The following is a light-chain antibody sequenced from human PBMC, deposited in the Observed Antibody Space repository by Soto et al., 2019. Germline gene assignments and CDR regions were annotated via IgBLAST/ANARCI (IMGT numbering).Light chain of an antibody. CDR3: QHYNAWPGT. V-gene: IGKV3-15*01. CDR2: DAS. Sequence: EIVMTQSPATLSVSRGERATLSCRASLSVSRNLAWYQQKPGQAPRLLIFDASTRATGIPARFSGSGSGTEFTLTIPSLQSDDSAVYYCQHYNAWPGTFGQGTKVDIK. J-gene: IGKJ1*01. CDR1: LSVSRN.